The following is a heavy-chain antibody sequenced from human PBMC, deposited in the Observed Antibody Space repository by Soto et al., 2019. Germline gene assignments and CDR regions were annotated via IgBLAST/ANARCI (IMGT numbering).Heavy chain of an antibody. J-gene: IGHJ4*02. D-gene: IGHD3-10*01. Sequence: SETLSLTCAFYGGSFSGYYWSWIRQPPGKGLEWIGEINHSGSTNYNPSLKSRVTISVDTSKNQFSLKLSSVTAADTAVYYCARRVPGVRIDYWGQGTQVTVSS. CDR2: INHSGST. CDR3: ARRVPGVRIDY. CDR1: GGSFSGYY. V-gene: IGHV4-34*01.